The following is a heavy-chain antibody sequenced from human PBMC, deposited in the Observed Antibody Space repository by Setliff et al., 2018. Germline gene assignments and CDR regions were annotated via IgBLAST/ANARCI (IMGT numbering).Heavy chain of an antibody. J-gene: IGHJ4*01. D-gene: IGHD2-2*01. CDR1: GFTFSNSE. CDR2: INRSGSII. V-gene: IGHV3-48*03. CDR3: ARSENCGSTHCSPYDY. Sequence: PGGSLRLSCAASGFTFSNSEMNWVRQAPGKGLEWIAFINRSGSIIYYADSVKGRFTVSRDNAKNSLYLQMSSLRAEDTAVYFCARSENCGSTHCSPYDYWGQGALVTVSS.